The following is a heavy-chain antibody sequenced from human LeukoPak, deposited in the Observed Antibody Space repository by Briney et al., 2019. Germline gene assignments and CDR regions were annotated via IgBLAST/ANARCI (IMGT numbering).Heavy chain of an antibody. CDR2: IWYDGSNK. CDR3: AREYDHYLLDYMDV. CDR1: GFTFSSYG. D-gene: IGHD1-1*01. Sequence: GGSLRLSCAASGFTFSSYGMHWVRQAPGKGLEWVAVIWYDGSNKYYADPVKGRSTISRDNSKNTLYLQMNSLRAEDTAVYYCAREYDHYLLDYMDVWGKGTTVTVSS. J-gene: IGHJ6*03. V-gene: IGHV3-33*01.